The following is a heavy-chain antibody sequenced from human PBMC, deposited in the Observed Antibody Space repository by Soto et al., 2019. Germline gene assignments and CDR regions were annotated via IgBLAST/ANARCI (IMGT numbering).Heavy chain of an antibody. CDR1: GFTFSSYG. V-gene: IGHV3-30*18. J-gene: IGHJ6*02. Sequence: PGGSLRLSCAASGFTFSSYGMHWVRQAPGKGLEWVAVISYDGSNKYYADSVKGRFTISRDNSKNTLYLQMNSLRAEDTAVYYCAKDARRDGYNSLNHYYYYGMDGWGQGTTVTVSS. CDR3: AKDARRDGYNSLNHYYYYGMDG. D-gene: IGHD5-12*01. CDR2: ISYDGSNK.